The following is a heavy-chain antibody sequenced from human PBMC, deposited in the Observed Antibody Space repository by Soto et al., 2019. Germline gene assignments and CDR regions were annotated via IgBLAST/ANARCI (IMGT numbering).Heavy chain of an antibody. CDR3: VRDSGWPILNFDS. J-gene: IGHJ4*02. V-gene: IGHV3-30*03. D-gene: IGHD3-10*01. CDR1: GFDFRSYG. CDR2: ASYDGSET. Sequence: QVQLVESGGGVVQPGRSLRLACAASGFDFRSYGIHWVRQAPGRGLEWVAAASYDGSETYYADSAKGRFTVSKEISKNTVFLQMNALRHEDTALYYCVRDSGWPILNFDSWGQGSLVTVSS.